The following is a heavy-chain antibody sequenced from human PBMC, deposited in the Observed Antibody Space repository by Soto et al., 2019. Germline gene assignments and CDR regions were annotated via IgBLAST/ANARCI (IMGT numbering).Heavy chain of an antibody. D-gene: IGHD2-21*01. V-gene: IGHV3-30*03. CDR1: GFTFRRHG. CDR3: ARDRVMASTLHYFGY. J-gene: IGHJ4*02. Sequence: QVQLVESGGGVVQPGRSLRLSCAASGFTFRRHGMHWVRQAPGKGLDWVAVISYDGSNKYYTDSVKGRFTISRDDSKNPLYLDMNNLGAEDTAVYYCARDRVMASTLHYFGYWGQGTLVTVSS. CDR2: ISYDGSNK.